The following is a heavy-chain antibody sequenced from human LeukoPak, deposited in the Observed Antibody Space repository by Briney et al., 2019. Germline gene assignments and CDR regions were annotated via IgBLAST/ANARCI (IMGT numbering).Heavy chain of an antibody. J-gene: IGHJ5*02. CDR2: IYTDGSST. CDR1: GFPFSNYW. Sequence: GGSLRLSCTASGFPFSNYWMHWVRQGPGKGLEWVSRIYTDGSSTTYADSVKGRLTISRDNAKNTLYLQMSSLRAEDTAVYYCARTFGSGRYPGDWFDPWGQGTLVTVSS. D-gene: IGHD6-19*01. V-gene: IGHV3-74*01. CDR3: ARTFGSGRYPGDWFDP.